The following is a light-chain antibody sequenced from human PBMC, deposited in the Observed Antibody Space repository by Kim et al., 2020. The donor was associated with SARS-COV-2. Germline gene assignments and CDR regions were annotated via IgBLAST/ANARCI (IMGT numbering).Light chain of an antibody. CDR2: GAS. Sequence: EIVMMQSPATLSVSPGERVILSCRASQDIRNNLAWYQQKPGQAPRLLMHGASIRANGIPARFSGSGSGTEFTLTISSLQSEDFAVYYCQQYDIWPPLTFGGGTKVDIK. CDR1: QDIRNN. CDR3: QQYDIWPPLT. J-gene: IGKJ4*01. V-gene: IGKV3-15*01.